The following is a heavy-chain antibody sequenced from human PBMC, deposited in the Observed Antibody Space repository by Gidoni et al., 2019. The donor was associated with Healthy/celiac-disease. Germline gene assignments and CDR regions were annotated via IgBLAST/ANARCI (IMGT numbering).Heavy chain of an antibody. CDR1: GFTFSSYS. V-gene: IGHV3-21*01. CDR2: SSSSSSYI. Sequence: EVQLVESGGGLVKPGGSLRLSCAASGFTFSSYSMNWVRQAPGKGLEWVSSSSSSSSYIYYADSVKGRFTISRDNAKNSLYLQMNSLRAEDTAVYYCARDHVYYGSGSYHDYWGQGTLVTVSS. CDR3: ARDHVYYGSGSYHDY. J-gene: IGHJ4*02. D-gene: IGHD3-10*01.